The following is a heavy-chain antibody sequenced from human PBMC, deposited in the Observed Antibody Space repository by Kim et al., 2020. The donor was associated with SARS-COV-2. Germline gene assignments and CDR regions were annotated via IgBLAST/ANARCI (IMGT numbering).Heavy chain of an antibody. V-gene: IGHV3-30*04. CDR3: ARDPRYYYDSSACYFDY. J-gene: IGHJ4*03. Sequence: GGSLRLSCAASGFTFSSYAMHWVRQAPGKGLEWVAVISYDGSNKYYADSVKGRFTISRDNSKNTLYLQMNSLRAEDTAVYYCARDPRYYYDSSACYFDY. CDR1: GFTFSSYA. CDR2: ISYDGSNK. D-gene: IGHD3-22*01.